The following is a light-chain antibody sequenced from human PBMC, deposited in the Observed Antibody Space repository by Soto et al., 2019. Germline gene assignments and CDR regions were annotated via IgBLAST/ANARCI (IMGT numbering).Light chain of an antibody. Sequence: QSVLPQPPSASGTPGQRVTISCSGSSSNIGSNTVHWYQQLPGTAPKLLIYSNNQRPSGVPDRFSGSKAGTSASLAISGLQSEDEADYYCAAWDDRLNGVVFGGGTKVTVL. J-gene: IGLJ2*01. CDR2: SNN. CDR3: AAWDDRLNGVV. CDR1: SSNIGSNT. V-gene: IGLV1-44*01.